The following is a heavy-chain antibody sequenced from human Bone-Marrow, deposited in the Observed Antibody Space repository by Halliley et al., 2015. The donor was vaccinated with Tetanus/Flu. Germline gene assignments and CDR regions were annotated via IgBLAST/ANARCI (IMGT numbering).Heavy chain of an antibody. CDR3: AKSLTSIVATSFDS. V-gene: IGHV3-23*01. Sequence: SSVSGTGSFTYYADSVKGRFTISRDNSENTLYLQMNRLSAEDTAVYYCAKSLTSIVATSFDSWGQGTQVTIST. CDR2: VSGTGSFT. J-gene: IGHJ4*02. D-gene: IGHD5-12*01.